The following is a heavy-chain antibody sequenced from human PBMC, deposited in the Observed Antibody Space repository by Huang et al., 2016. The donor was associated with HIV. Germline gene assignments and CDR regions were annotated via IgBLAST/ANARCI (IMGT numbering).Heavy chain of an antibody. CDR2: INDNGYT. J-gene: IGHJ2*01. V-gene: IGHV4-34*01. Sequence: QVQLQQWGAGLLKPSETLSLTCAVYGGSVSGHYWSWIRQPPGKGLEWIAEINDNGYTNYNPYVKIRGTISVPTSRNQFSLKLNSVTAADAAVYYCARASWYEPRSWYFGLWGRGTLVTVSS. CDR3: ARASWYEPRSWYFGL. CDR1: GGSVSGHY. D-gene: IGHD6-13*01.